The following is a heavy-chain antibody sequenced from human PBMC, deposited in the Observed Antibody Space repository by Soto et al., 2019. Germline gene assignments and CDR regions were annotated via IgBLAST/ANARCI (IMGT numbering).Heavy chain of an antibody. CDR2: ISPFGGAT. J-gene: IGHJ6*02. V-gene: IGHV1-46*01. D-gene: IGHD3-16*01. CDR3: AKGPGGKTVAKFGMDV. CDR1: GDSVSNDY. Sequence: ASVKVSCKASGDSVSNDYLHWVRQAPGQGFEWLGLISPFGGATAYAQRFKGRVTVTMDKSSTTFYLELSSLRSDDTAVYYCAKGPGGKTVAKFGMDVWGQGVKVTVSS.